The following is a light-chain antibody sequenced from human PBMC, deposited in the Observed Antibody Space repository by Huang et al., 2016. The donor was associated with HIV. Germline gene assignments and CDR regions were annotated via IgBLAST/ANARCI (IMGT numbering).Light chain of an antibody. CDR1: QSLFFSSNKRNY. J-gene: IGKJ4*01. V-gene: IGKV4-1*01. Sequence: DIVMAQSPDSLTISLGERATLNYRSSQSLFFSSNKRNYLAWYQKKPGQPPKLLISWASARESGVPDRFSGSGSGTDFTLTISSLEAEDVAVYYCQQYYHNPLTFGGGTKVEI. CDR3: QQYYHNPLT. CDR2: WAS.